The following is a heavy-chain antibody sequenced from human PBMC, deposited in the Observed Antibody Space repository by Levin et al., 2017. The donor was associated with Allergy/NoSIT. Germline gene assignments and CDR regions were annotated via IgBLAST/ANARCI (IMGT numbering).Heavy chain of an antibody. Sequence: GGSLRLFCSVSGFTFEIYGMNWVRQAPGKRLEWVSHISASGSPTYYADPVRGRFTISRDNAKQSLYLQMTSLRVEDTAVYYCARGLFDFWGQGALVTVSS. D-gene: IGHD5-12*01. J-gene: IGHJ4*02. V-gene: IGHV3-48*04. CDR2: ISASGSPT. CDR3: ARGLFDF. CDR1: GFTFEIYG.